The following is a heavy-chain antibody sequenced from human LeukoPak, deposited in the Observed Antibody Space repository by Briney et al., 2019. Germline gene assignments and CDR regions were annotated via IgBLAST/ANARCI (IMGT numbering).Heavy chain of an antibody. CDR3: ARDTGSSSWNEYFQH. V-gene: IGHV4-59*01. CDR2: IYYSGRT. Sequence: SVTLSLTCTVSGGSISSYYWSWIRQPPGKGLEWIGYIYYSGRTNYNPSLKSRVTISVDTSKNQFSLKLSSVTAADTAVYYCARDTGSSSWNEYFQHWGQGTLVTVSS. J-gene: IGHJ1*01. D-gene: IGHD6-13*01. CDR1: GGSISSYY.